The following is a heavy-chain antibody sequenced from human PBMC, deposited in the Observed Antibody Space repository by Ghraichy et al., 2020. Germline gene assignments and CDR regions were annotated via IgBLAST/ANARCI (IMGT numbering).Heavy chain of an antibody. CDR2: INHSGST. CDR3: ARVLITFGGVIVNYFDY. V-gene: IGHV4-34*01. J-gene: IGHJ4*02. CDR1: GGSFSGYY. Sequence: SETLSLTCAVYGGSFSGYYWSWIRQPPGKGLEWIGEINHSGSTNYNPSLKSRVTISVDTSKNQFSLKLSSVTAADTAVYYCARVLITFGGVIVNYFDYWGQGTLVTVS. D-gene: IGHD3-16*02.